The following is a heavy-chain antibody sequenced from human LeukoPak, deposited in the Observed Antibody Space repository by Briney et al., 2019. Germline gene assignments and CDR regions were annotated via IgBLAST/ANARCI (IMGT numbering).Heavy chain of an antibody. CDR2: LSYDGSNK. V-gene: IGHV3-30*18. Sequence: PGGSLRLSCAASGFTFSDFWMYWVRQAPGKGLEWVAVLSYDGSNKYYADSVKGRFTISRDNSKNTLYLQMNSLRAEDTAVYYCAKSAVAGLYYFDYWGQGTLVTVSS. CDR1: GFTFSDFW. J-gene: IGHJ4*02. D-gene: IGHD6-19*01. CDR3: AKSAVAGLYYFDY.